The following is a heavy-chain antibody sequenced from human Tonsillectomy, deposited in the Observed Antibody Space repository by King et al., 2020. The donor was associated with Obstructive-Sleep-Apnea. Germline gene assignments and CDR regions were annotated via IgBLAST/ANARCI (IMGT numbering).Heavy chain of an antibody. CDR1: GFTFSSYG. CDR2: ISGSGGTT. J-gene: IGHJ4*02. CDR3: AKQVIVVVLPAPTY. D-gene: IGHD2-15*01. Sequence: VQLVQSGGGLVQPGGSLRLSCAASGFTFSSYGMNWVRQAPGKGLEWVSGISGSGGTTYYADSVRGRFTISRDNSKNTLYLQMNSLRADDTAVYYCAKQVIVVVLPAPTYWGQGTLVTVSS. V-gene: IGHV3-23*04.